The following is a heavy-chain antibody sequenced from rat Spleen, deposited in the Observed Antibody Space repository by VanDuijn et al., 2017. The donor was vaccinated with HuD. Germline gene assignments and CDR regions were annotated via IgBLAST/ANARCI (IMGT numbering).Heavy chain of an antibody. V-gene: IGHV3-3*01. J-gene: IGHJ4*01. Sequence: QLQESGPGLVKPSQSLSLTCSVTGHSITSSYRWNWIRKFPGNKLEWMGYINSAGSTNYNPPLKSQISITRDTSKNQFFLQVNSVTTEDTATYYCARSDYSSSYVMDAWGQGASVTVSS. CDR3: ARSDYSSSYVMDA. CDR2: INSAGST. CDR1: GHSITSSYR. D-gene: IGHD1-2*01.